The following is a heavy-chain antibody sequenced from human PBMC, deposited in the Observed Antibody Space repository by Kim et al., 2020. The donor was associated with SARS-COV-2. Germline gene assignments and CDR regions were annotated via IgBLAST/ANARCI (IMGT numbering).Heavy chain of an antibody. CDR1: GYTLTELS. Sequence: ASVKVSCKVSGYTLTELSMHWVRQAPGKGLEWMGGFDPEDGETIYAQKFQGRVTMTEDTSTDTAYMELSSLRSEDTAVYYCATDLGGDCSGGSCWDDAFDIWGQGTMVTVSS. CDR3: ATDLGGDCSGGSCWDDAFDI. D-gene: IGHD2-15*01. J-gene: IGHJ3*02. CDR2: FDPEDGET. V-gene: IGHV1-24*01.